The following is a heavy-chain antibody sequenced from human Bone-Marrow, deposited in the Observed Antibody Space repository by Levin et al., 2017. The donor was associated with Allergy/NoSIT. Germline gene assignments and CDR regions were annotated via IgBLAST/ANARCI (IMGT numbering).Heavy chain of an antibody. Sequence: VASVKVSCEGSGYRFSRYWIGWARQMPGKGLEWMGIINPGDSETRYNPSFQGQVTMSVDRSITTAYLQWRSLKASDTAMYFCARLDSYYDGSGYHTLDYWGQGTLVTVSS. D-gene: IGHD3-22*01. CDR3: ARLDSYYDGSGYHTLDY. J-gene: IGHJ4*02. CDR1: GYRFSRYW. V-gene: IGHV5-51*01. CDR2: INPGDSET.